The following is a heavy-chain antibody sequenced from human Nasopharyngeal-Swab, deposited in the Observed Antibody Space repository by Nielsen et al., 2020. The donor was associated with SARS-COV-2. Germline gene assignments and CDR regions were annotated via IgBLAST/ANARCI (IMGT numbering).Heavy chain of an antibody. D-gene: IGHD6-13*01. CDR3: ASVGSSSWYQLWFDP. J-gene: IGHJ5*02. CDR2: INHSGST. V-gene: IGHV4-34*01. Sequence: WIRQPPGKGLEWIGEINHSGSTNYNPSLKGRVTISVDTSKNQFSLKLSSVTAADTAVYYCASVGSSSWYQLWFDPWGQGTLVTVSS.